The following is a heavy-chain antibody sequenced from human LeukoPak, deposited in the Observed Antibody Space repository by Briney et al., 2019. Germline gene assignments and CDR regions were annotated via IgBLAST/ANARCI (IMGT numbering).Heavy chain of an antibody. CDR3: ARDMPEEGY. D-gene: IGHD2-2*01. CDR2: IIPILGIA. Sequence: ASVKVSCKASGGTFSSYAISWVRQAPGQGLEWMGRIIPILGIANYAQKFQGRVTITADKSTSTVYMELSSLRSEDTAVYYCARDMPEEGYWGQGTLVTVSS. V-gene: IGHV1-69*04. CDR1: GGTFSSYA. J-gene: IGHJ4*02.